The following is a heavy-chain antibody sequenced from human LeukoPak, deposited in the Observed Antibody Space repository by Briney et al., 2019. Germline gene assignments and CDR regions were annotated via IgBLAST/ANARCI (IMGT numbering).Heavy chain of an antibody. V-gene: IGHV1-69*06. J-gene: IGHJ4*02. CDR1: GGTFSSYA. Sequence: ASVKVSCKASGGTFSSYAISWVREAPGQGLEWMGGIIPIFGTANYAQKFQGRVTITADKSTSTAYMELSSLRSEDTAVYYCARADYDFWSGYLLARYYFDYWGQGTLVTVSS. D-gene: IGHD3-3*01. CDR3: ARADYDFWSGYLLARYYFDY. CDR2: IIPIFGTA.